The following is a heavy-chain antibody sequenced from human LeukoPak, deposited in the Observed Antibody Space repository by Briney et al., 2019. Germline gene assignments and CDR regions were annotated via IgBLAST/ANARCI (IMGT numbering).Heavy chain of an antibody. CDR3: AMFLVTTEGFDY. CDR1: GFTFSSCA. V-gene: IGHV3-23*01. Sequence: GGSLRLSCAASGFTFSSCAITWVRQAPGKGLEWVSAISGSGGGTYYADSVKGRFTISRDNSKNTLYLQMNSLRAEDTAVYYCAMFLVTTEGFDYWGQGTLVTVSS. D-gene: IGHD4-17*01. CDR2: ISGSGGGT. J-gene: IGHJ4*02.